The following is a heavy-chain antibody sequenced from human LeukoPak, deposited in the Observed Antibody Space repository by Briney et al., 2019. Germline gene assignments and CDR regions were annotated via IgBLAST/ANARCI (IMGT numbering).Heavy chain of an antibody. D-gene: IGHD2-2*01. Sequence: GRSLRLSCAASGFTSSSYWMSWVRQAPGKGLEWVANIKQDGSEKYYVDSVKGRFTISRDNAKNSLYLQMNSLRAEDTAVYYCARDLVVPAAMGGFDYWGQGTLVTVSS. V-gene: IGHV3-7*03. CDR3: ARDLVVPAAMGGFDY. CDR1: GFTSSSYW. CDR2: IKQDGSEK. J-gene: IGHJ4*02.